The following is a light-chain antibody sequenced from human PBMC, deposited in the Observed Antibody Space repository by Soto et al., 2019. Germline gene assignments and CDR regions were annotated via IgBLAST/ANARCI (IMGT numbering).Light chain of an antibody. CDR2: DIS. CDR1: TGAVTSGHY. Sequence: QSAVTQEPSLTVSPGGTVTLTCGSSTGAVTSGHYPYWFQQKPGQAPRTLIYDISKKHSWTPARFSGSLLGGKAALTLSGAQPEDEADYYCFLTYSGSRVFGGGTKLTVL. J-gene: IGLJ2*01. V-gene: IGLV7-46*01. CDR3: FLTYSGSRV.